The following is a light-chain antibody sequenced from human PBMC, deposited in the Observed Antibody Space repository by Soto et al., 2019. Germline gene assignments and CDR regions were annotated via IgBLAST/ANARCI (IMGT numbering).Light chain of an antibody. CDR1: GSDIGAYNS. J-gene: IGLJ1*01. Sequence: QSALTQPASVSGSPGQSITISCTGTGSDIGAYNSVSWYQQHPGKAPKLIVFQVSFRPSAVSDRFSGSKSDNTASLTISGLQTEDEADYYCLSYTPSSTFVFGTGTKLTVL. CDR3: LSYTPSSTFV. V-gene: IGLV2-14*01. CDR2: QVS.